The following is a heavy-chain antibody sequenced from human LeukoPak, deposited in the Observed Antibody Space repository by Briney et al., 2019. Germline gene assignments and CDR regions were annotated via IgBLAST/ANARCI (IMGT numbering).Heavy chain of an antibody. CDR3: ASTKPYYGSGRGWFDP. CDR1: GGSISSGSYY. J-gene: IGHJ5*02. CDR2: IYYSGST. D-gene: IGHD3-10*01. V-gene: IGHV4-61*01. Sequence: KTSETLSLTCTVSGGSISSGSYYWSWIRQPPGKELEWIGYIYYSGSTNYNPSLKSRVTISVDTSKNQFSLKLSSVTAADTAVYYCASTKPYYGSGRGWFDPWGQGTLVTVSS.